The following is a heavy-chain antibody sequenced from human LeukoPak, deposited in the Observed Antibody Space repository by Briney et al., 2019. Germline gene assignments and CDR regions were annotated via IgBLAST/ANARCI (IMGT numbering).Heavy chain of an antibody. J-gene: IGHJ4*02. CDR1: GFTFSSYS. CDR3: ARVRSGSPTGFDY. D-gene: IGHD1-26*01. Sequence: GGSLGLSCAASGFTFSSYSMNWVRQAPGKGLEWVSSISSSSSYIYYADSVKGRFTISRDNAKNSLYLQMNSLRAEDTAVYYCARVRSGSPTGFDYWGQGTLVTVSS. V-gene: IGHV3-21*01. CDR2: ISSSSSYI.